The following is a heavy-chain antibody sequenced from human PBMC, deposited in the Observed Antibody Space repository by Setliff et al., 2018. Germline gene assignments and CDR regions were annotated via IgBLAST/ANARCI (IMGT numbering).Heavy chain of an antibody. D-gene: IGHD3-3*01. V-gene: IGHV4-61*02. CDR2: IYTGGST. J-gene: IGHJ5*02. Sequence: PSETLSLTCSVSGHSINSGTYYWRWFRQYAGKGLEWIGRIYTGGSTNYNPSLKSRVTISLDKSKIHFSLTLTSVTAADTAVYYCARGLCLEWLPESWFDPWGQGTLVTVSS. CDR3: ARGLCLEWLPESWFDP. CDR1: GHSINSGTYY.